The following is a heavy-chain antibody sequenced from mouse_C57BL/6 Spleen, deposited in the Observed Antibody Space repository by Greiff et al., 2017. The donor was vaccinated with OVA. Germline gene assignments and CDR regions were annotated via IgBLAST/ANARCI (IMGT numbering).Heavy chain of an antibody. J-gene: IGHJ2*01. CDR1: GYTFTDYN. D-gene: IGHD2-1*01. V-gene: IGHV1-18*01. Sequence: VQLKQSGPELVKPGASVKIPCKASGYTFTDYNMDWVKQSHGKSLEWIGDINPNNGGTIYNQKFKGKATLTVDKSSSTAYMELRSLTSEDTAVYYCARLGNYVLFDYWGQGTTLTVSS. CDR3: ARLGNYVLFDY. CDR2: INPNNGGT.